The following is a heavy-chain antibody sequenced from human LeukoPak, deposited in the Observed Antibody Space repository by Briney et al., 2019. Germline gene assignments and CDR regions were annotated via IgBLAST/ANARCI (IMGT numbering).Heavy chain of an antibody. CDR1: GFTFSSYW. CDR2: INHNGNVN. Sequence: PGGSLRLSCAASGFTFSSYWMNWTRQAPGKGLEWVASINHNGNVNYYVDSVKGRFTISRDNAKNSLYLQMNSLRAEDTAVYYCASGTSYGTWGQGTLVTVSS. CDR3: ASGTSYGT. V-gene: IGHV3-7*01. D-gene: IGHD1-1*01. J-gene: IGHJ5*02.